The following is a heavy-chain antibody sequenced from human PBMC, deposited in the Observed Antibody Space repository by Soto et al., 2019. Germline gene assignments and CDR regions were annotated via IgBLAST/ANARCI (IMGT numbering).Heavy chain of an antibody. D-gene: IGHD2-15*01. J-gene: IGHJ5*01. CDR1: GDSISTVDYF. V-gene: IGHV4-30-4*01. CDR3: ARGRYCLTGRCFPNWFDS. CDR2: IYKSTTT. Sequence: SETLSLTCSVSGDSISTVDYFWAWIRQPPGQALEYIGYIYKSTTTYYNPSFEGRVAISLDTSKSQFSLTVTSVTAADTAVYFFARGRYCLTGRCFPNWFDSWGQGTLVTVSS.